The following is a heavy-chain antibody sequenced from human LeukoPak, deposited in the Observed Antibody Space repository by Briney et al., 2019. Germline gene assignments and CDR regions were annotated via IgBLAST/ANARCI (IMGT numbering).Heavy chain of an antibody. D-gene: IGHD3-10*01. CDR1: GFTFTSY. V-gene: IGHV3-23*01. CDR2: ISGGSGGST. J-gene: IGHJ6*03. Sequence: GGSLRLSCAARGFTFTSYMSWVRQAPGKGLEWVSGISGGSGGSTYYADSVKGRFTISRDNSKKSLYLQMNSLRAEDTAVYYCARVGGITLALAPSPFPDYNYYYMDVWGKGTTVTVSS. CDR3: ARVGGITLALAPSPFPDYNYYYMDV.